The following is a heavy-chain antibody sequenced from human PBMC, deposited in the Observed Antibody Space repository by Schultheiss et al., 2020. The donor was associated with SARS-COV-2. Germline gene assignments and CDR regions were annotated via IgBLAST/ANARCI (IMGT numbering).Heavy chain of an antibody. CDR1: GFTFSSYG. CDR2: IWYDGSNK. J-gene: IGHJ4*02. CDR3: ARDLYSSGYYYFDY. V-gene: IGHV3-33*08. Sequence: GGSLRLSCAASGFTFSSYGMHWVRQAPGKGLEWVAVIWYDGSNKYYADSVKGRFTISRDNSKNTLYLQMNSLRAEDTAVYYCARDLYSSGYYYFDYWGQGTLVTVSS. D-gene: IGHD3-22*01.